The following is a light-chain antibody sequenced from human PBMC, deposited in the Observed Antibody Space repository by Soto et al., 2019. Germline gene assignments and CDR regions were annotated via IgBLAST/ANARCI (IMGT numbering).Light chain of an antibody. CDR3: QQYGSSPLT. J-gene: IGKJ4*01. Sequence: ESLLTQSPGTLSLSPGERATLSCRASQSVSSNYLAWYQQKPGQAPRLLIYGASTRATGIPDRFSGSGSGTDFTLTISRLEPEDFAVYYCQQYGSSPLTFGGGTKVEIK. CDR1: QSVSSNY. CDR2: GAS. V-gene: IGKV3-20*01.